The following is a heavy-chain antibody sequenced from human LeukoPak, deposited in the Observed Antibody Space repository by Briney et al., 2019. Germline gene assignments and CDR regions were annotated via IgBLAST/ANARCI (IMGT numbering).Heavy chain of an antibody. CDR2: IKQNGSEK. CDR3: ARGLDAGNYMDV. D-gene: IGHD3/OR15-3a*01. V-gene: IGHV3-7*03. CDR1: GFNFSIYW. Sequence: QPGESLRLSCAASGFNFSIYWMSWVRQPPGKGREWGAHIKQNGSEKYYVASMKGRFTISRDNAKNSLYLQMNSLRAEDTAMYYCARGLDAGNYMDVWGKGTTVTVSS. J-gene: IGHJ6*03.